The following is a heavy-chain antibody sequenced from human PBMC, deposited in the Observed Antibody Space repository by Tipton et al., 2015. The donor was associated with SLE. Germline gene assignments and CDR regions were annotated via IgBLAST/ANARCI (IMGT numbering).Heavy chain of an antibody. V-gene: IGHV3-66*01. Sequence: SLRLSCAASGITVINNYMSWVSQAPGKGPEWVAMIYRGGNTYYADSVKGRFTISRDNSKNSLYLQMNSLRADDSAVYYCARERPDYGAVLSYYGMDVWGQGTSVNVSS. CDR1: GITVINNY. CDR3: ARERPDYGAVLSYYGMDV. J-gene: IGHJ6*02. CDR2: IYRGGNT. D-gene: IGHD4-17*01.